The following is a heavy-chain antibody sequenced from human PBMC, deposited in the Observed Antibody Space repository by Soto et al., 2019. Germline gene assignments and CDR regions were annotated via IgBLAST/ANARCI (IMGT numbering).Heavy chain of an antibody. CDR1: GDSVSSNSAT. Sequence: QTLSLTCAISGDSVSSNSATWNWIRQSPSRGLEWLGRTYYRSKWYDDYAVSVKSRLTINPDTSKNQFSLQLNSVTPDDTAVYYCAREHGAAAQAHYYYGMHVWGQGTTVTVSS. CDR2: TYYRSKWYD. V-gene: IGHV6-1*01. D-gene: IGHD2-2*01. CDR3: AREHGAAAQAHYYYGMHV. J-gene: IGHJ6*02.